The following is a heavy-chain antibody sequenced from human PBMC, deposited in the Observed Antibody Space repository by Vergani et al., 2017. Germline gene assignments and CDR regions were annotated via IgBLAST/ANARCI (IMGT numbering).Heavy chain of an antibody. CDR3: ARDFRAPLDY. J-gene: IGHJ4*02. V-gene: IGHV3-48*01. Sequence: EVQLVESGGGLVQPGGSLRLSCAASGFTFSSYSMNWARQAPGKGLEWISYMSIHSNVIYYADSVKGRFTISRDIDKNTLYLQMDDLRVEDTAVYYCARDFRAPLDYWGQGTRVTVSS. CDR2: MSIHSNVI. CDR1: GFTFSSYS.